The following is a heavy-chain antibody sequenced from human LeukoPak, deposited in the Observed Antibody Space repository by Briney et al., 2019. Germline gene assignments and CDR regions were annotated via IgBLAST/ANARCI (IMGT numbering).Heavy chain of an antibody. J-gene: IGHJ4*02. Sequence: GGSLRLSCAASGFTFSSYEMNWVRQAPGKGLEWVSYITSTGSTIYYAGSVKGRFTISRDNAKNSLYLQMNSLRAEDTAVYYCGTIYGGNGYWGQGTLVTVSS. CDR1: GFTFSSYE. V-gene: IGHV3-48*03. CDR3: GTIYGGNGY. D-gene: IGHD4-23*01. CDR2: ITSTGSTI.